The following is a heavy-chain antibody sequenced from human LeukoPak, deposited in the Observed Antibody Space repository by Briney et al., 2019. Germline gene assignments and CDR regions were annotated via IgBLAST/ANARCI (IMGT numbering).Heavy chain of an antibody. V-gene: IGHV1-8*01. Sequence: ASVKVSCKASGYTFTSYDINWVRQATGQGLEWMGWMNPNSGNTGYAQKFQGRVTMTRNTFISTAYMELSSLRSEDTAVYYCATRYGSGSYYNVWYYYYYMDVWGKGTTVTVSS. CDR1: GYTFTSYD. J-gene: IGHJ6*03. CDR2: MNPNSGNT. D-gene: IGHD3-10*01. CDR3: ATRYGSGSYYNVWYYYYYMDV.